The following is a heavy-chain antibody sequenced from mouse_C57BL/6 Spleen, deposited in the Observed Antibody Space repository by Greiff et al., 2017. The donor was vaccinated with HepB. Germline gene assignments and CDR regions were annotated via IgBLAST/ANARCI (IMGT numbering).Heavy chain of an antibody. Sequence: VQLQQSGPGLVQPSQSLSITCTVSGFSLTSYGVHWVRQSPGKGLEWLGVIWSGGSTDYNAAFISRLSISKDNSKSQVFFKINSLQADDTAIYYCARKGGTTVVADAMDYWGQGTSVTVSS. V-gene: IGHV2-2*01. CDR1: GFSLTSYG. CDR3: ARKGGTTVVADAMDY. CDR2: IWSGGST. D-gene: IGHD1-1*01. J-gene: IGHJ4*01.